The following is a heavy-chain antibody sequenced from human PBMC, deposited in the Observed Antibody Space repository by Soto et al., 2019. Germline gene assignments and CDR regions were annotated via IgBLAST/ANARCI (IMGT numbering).Heavy chain of an antibody. CDR3: AGAPYCSNGVCYINYAMDV. D-gene: IGHD2-8*01. Sequence: DVQLVESGGGLVQPGGSLRLSCAASGFTFSTYDMHWVRQATGKGLEWVSAIGTIGDTYYPGSVKGRFTISRDNAKNSLYLQMSSLRAEDTAVYYCAGAPYCSNGVCYINYAMDVWGQGTTVTVSS. CDR2: IGTIGDT. J-gene: IGHJ6*02. V-gene: IGHV3-13*01. CDR1: GFTFSTYD.